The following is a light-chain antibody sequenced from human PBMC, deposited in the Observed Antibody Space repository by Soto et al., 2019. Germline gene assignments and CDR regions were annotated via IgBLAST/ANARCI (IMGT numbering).Light chain of an antibody. CDR3: CSYGGSYNLL. Sequence: QSVLAQPRSVSGSPGQSVTISCTGASSDVGGYNYVSWYQQHPGKAPKLMIYDVTKRPSGVPDRFSGSKSGNTASLTISGLQAEDEADYYCCSYGGSYNLLFGGGTQLTVL. CDR2: DVT. J-gene: IGLJ2*01. V-gene: IGLV2-11*02. CDR1: SSDVGGYNY.